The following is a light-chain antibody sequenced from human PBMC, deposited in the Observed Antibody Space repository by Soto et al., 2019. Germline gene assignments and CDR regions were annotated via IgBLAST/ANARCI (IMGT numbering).Light chain of an antibody. CDR1: QSISSW. CDR3: QPYYHYSR. V-gene: IGKV1-5*03. CDR2: KAS. J-gene: IGKJ1*01. Sequence: PISEPPSTPSASVVYRATITCRASQSISSWLAWYQQKPGKDPKLLIYKASTLKSGVPSRFSGSGSGTEFTLTISSLQPDDFATYYCQPYYHYSRFGQRTNVDI.